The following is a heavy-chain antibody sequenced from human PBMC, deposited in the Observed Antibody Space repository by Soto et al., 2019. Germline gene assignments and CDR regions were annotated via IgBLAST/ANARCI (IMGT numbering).Heavy chain of an antibody. J-gene: IGHJ6*03. Sequence: ASVKVSCKVSGYTLTELSMHWVRQAPGKGLEWMGGFDPEDGETIYAQKFQGRVTMTEDTSTDTAYMELSSLRSEDTAVYYCAANVQTKDYDILTGLENYCYYMDVWGKGTTVTVSS. D-gene: IGHD3-9*01. CDR3: AANVQTKDYDILTGLENYCYYMDV. CDR1: GYTLTELS. V-gene: IGHV1-24*01. CDR2: FDPEDGET.